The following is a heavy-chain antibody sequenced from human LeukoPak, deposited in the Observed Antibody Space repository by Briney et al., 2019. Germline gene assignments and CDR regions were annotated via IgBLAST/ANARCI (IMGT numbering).Heavy chain of an antibody. Sequence: SETLSLTCTVSGASISSGSYYWTWIRQPAGKELEWIGRICTRGGITQYNPSLKSRVTLSLDTSKNQFSLNLTSVTAADTAVYYCARDRVTGWFDPWGQGTLVTVSS. V-gene: IGHV4-61*02. D-gene: IGHD2-8*02. CDR2: ICTRGGIT. CDR1: GASISSGSYY. CDR3: ARDRVTGWFDP. J-gene: IGHJ5*02.